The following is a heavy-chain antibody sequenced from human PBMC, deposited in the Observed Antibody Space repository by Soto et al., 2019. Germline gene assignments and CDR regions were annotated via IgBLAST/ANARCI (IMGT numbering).Heavy chain of an antibody. CDR3: ARDLTSPYYYYYGMDV. CDR2: TYYRSKWYN. Sequence: PSQTLSLTCAISGDSVSSNSAAWNWIRQSPSRGLEWLGRTYYRSKWYNDYAVSVKSRITINPDTSKNQFSLQLNSVTPEDTAVYYCARDLTSPYYYYYGMDVWGQGXTVTVYS. CDR1: GDSVSSNSAA. V-gene: IGHV6-1*01. J-gene: IGHJ6*02.